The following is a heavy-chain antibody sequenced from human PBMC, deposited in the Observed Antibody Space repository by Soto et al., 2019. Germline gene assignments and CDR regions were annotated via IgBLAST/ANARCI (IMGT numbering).Heavy chain of an antibody. CDR3: ETHTISYTWGV. D-gene: IGHD3-16*01. CDR1: GGPITTTTW. CDR2: LHHDGTT. J-gene: IGHJ6*02. V-gene: IGHV4-4*02. Sequence: QVQLQESGPGLVKPSETLSLTCAVSGGPITTTTWWAWVRLPPGKGLEWIGELHHDGTTNYNPSLESRITMSLDKSNNHFSLKLTSVTAADTAIYYCETHTISYTWGVWGRGTTVTVSS.